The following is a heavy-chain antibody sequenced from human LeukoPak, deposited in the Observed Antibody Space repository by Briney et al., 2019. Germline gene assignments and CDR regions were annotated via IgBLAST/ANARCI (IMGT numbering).Heavy chain of an antibody. CDR3: TKDVTPGGADV. D-gene: IGHD2-15*01. J-gene: IGHJ6*02. V-gene: IGHV3-9*01. CDR2: IYWSGSRI. Sequence: GGSLRLSCAASGFTFDDYAMHWVRRGPGKGLEWVSDIYWSGSRIDYADSVKGRFTISRDNAKNSLYLQMNSLRAEDTALYYCTKDVTPGGADVWGRGTTVTVSS. CDR1: GFTFDDYA.